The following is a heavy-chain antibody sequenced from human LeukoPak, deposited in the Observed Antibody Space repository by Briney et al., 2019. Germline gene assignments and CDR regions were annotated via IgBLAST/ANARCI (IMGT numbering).Heavy chain of an antibody. CDR2: INPSGGTT. CDR3: VGPGYSVYDGHQ. D-gene: IGHD5/OR15-5a*01. V-gene: IGHV1-46*01. J-gene: IGHJ4*02. Sequence: GASVKVSCKTSGYTFTSYFMHWVRQAPGQGLEWMGIINPSGGTTSYAQKFQGRVTMTRGTSTSTIYMELSSLGSEDTAMYYCVGPGYSVYDGHQWGQGTLVTVSS. CDR1: GYTFTSYF.